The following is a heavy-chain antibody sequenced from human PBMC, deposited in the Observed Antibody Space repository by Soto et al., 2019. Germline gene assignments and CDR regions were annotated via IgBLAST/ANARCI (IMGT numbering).Heavy chain of an antibody. Sequence: GGSLRLSCAASGFTFSSYAMSWVRQAPGKGLEWVSAISGSGGSTYYADSVKGRFTISRDNSKNTLYLQMNSLRAEDTAVYYCAKAQGLEQVYYYYYGMDVWGQGTTVTVSS. CDR2: ISGSGGST. CDR1: GFTFSSYA. J-gene: IGHJ6*02. D-gene: IGHD6-19*01. CDR3: AKAQGLEQVYYYYYGMDV. V-gene: IGHV3-23*01.